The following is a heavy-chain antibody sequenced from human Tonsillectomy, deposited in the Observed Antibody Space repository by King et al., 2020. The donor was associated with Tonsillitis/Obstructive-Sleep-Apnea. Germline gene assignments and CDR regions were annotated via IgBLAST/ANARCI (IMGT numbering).Heavy chain of an antibody. CDR1: GGSFSGYY. CDR3: ARGRALLDY. J-gene: IGHJ4*02. Sequence: VQLQQWGAGLLKPSETLSLTCAVYGGSFSGYYWSWIRQPPGKGLEWIGEINHSGSTNYNPSLKSRVTISVDTSNNQFSLKLSSVTAADTAVYYCARGRALLDYWGQGTLVTVSS. V-gene: IGHV4-34*01. CDR2: INHSGST. D-gene: IGHD3-3*02.